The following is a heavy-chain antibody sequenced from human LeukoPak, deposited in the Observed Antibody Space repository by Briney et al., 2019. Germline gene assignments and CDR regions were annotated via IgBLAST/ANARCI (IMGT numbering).Heavy chain of an antibody. V-gene: IGHV3-30*04. Sequence: GGSLRLSCAASGFTFSRYAMHWVRQAPGKGLEWVAVISRDGENQNYADSVKGRFTISRDNSKNTLYLQMNSLRAEDTAVYYCAKAGSAIFGVGRDAFDIWGQGTMVTVSS. D-gene: IGHD3-3*01. CDR3: AKAGSAIFGVGRDAFDI. CDR2: ISRDGENQ. CDR1: GFTFSRYA. J-gene: IGHJ3*02.